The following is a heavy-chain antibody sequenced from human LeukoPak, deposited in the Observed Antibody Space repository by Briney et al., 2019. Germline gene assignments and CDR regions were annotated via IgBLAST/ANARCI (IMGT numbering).Heavy chain of an antibody. D-gene: IGHD6-13*01. CDR3: ARDALIAAAGTGNY. Sequence: PGGSLRLSCAASGFTFSSYAMHWVRQAPGKGLEWVAVISYDGSNKYYADSVKGRFTISRDNSKNTLYLQMNSLRAEDTAVYYCARDALIAAAGTGNYWGQGTLVTVSS. CDR2: ISYDGSNK. CDR1: GFTFSSYA. V-gene: IGHV3-30-3*01. J-gene: IGHJ4*02.